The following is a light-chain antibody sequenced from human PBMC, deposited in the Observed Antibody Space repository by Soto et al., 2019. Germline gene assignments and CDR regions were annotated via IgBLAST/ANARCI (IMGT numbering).Light chain of an antibody. CDR2: AAS. CDR3: QHYGHAPWT. CDR1: QTVSGNY. V-gene: IGKV3-20*01. Sequence: EIVLTQSAGTLSLSPGERATLSCWASQTVSGNYLAWFQQKPGQAPRLLIYAASTRAAGVPDRFSGSGSGTDFSLTINRLEPEDFAVYYCQHYGHAPWTFGQGTKVEMK. J-gene: IGKJ1*01.